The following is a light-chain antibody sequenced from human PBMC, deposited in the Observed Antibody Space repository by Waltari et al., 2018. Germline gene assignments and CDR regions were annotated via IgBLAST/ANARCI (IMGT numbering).Light chain of an antibody. CDR2: DVS. CDR1: SSDAGGYHF. CDR3: CSYAGSYTLV. J-gene: IGLJ3*02. Sequence: QSALTQPRSVSGSPGQSVTISCTGTSSDAGGYHFVSWYQPHPGKAPKPMIYDVSKRPSGVPDRFSGSKSGNTASLTISGLQAEDEADYYCCSYAGSYTLVFGGGTKLTVL. V-gene: IGLV2-11*01.